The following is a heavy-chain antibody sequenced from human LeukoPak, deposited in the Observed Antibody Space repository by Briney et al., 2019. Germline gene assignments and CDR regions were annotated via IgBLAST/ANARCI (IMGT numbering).Heavy chain of an antibody. J-gene: IGHJ4*02. CDR1: GYTFSDYG. Sequence: GGSLRLSCSPPGYTFSDYGMHWVRQAPGKGLEYVSAITNSGGSTNYADSVKGRFTISRDNSKNTLYHQKSSRRADDTAVYYCVKGVRSPDYWGQGTLVTVSS. CDR3: VKGVRSPDY. V-gene: IGHV3-64D*09. CDR2: ITNSGGST. D-gene: IGHD3-16*01.